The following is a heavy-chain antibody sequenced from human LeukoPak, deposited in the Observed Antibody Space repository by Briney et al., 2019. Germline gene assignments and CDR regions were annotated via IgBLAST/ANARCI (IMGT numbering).Heavy chain of an antibody. J-gene: IGHJ4*02. CDR3: TRGANRGLDY. CDR2: ISSNGGTI. V-gene: IGHV3-64*01. CDR1: GFTFSTYA. Sequence: GGSLRLSCAASGFTFSTYAMHWVRQAPGKGLEYVSSISSNGGTIYYANSVKGRLTISGDNSKNTLFLQMGSLRVEDMAVYYCTRGANRGLDYWGQGTLVTVSS.